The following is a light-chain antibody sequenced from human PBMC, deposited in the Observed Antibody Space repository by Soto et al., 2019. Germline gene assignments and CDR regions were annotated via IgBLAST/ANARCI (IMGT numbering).Light chain of an antibody. J-gene: IGKJ1*01. V-gene: IGKV3-15*01. CDR1: QTVNSK. CDR2: GAS. CDR3: QQYSNWPLT. Sequence: EIVMTQSPATVSVSQGERASLSCRASQTVNSKMAWYQQKPGQGPRLLIYGASTRATGIPARFSGSGSGTEFTLTISSLQXXXLAVYWCQQYSNWPLTFGQGTTVEI.